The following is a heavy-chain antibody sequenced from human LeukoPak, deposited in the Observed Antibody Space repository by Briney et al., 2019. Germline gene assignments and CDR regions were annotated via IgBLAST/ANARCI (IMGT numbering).Heavy chain of an antibody. CDR3: ARAYSIDGPFDP. CDR2: IYYSGST. J-gene: IGHJ5*02. V-gene: IGHV4-59*01. Sequence: SETLSLTCTVSGGSISSYYWSWIRQPPGKGLEGIGYIYYSGSTNYNPSLKSRVTISVDTSKNQFSLKLSSVTAADTAVYYCARAYSIDGPFDPWGQGTLVTVSS. CDR1: GGSISSYY. D-gene: IGHD3-3*02.